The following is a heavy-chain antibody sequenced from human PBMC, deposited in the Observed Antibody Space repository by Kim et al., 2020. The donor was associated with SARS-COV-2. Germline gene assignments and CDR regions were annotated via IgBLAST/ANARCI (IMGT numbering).Heavy chain of an antibody. CDR1: GDSVSSNSVG. Sequence: SQTLSLTCAISGDSVSSNSVGWHWIRQSPSRGLEWLGRTYYRSKWSTDYAVSVKSRIIINPDTTKNQFSLQLNSVTPEDTAVYYCARSFRNAFDLWGQGTMVTVSS. J-gene: IGHJ3*01. V-gene: IGHV6-1*01. CDR3: ARSFRNAFDL. CDR2: TYYRSKWST.